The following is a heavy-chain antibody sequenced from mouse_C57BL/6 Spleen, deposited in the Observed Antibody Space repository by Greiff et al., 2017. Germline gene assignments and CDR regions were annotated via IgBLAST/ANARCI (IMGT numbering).Heavy chain of an antibody. CDR1: GFTITDYY. V-gene: IGHV14-4*01. Sequence: EVQLQQSGAELVRPGASVKLSCTASGFTITDYYMHWVKQRPGQGLEWIGWIDPENGDTDYASKFQGKATITADTSSNTAYLQLSSLTSEDTAVYYCTASGTDDWGQGTTVTVSS. CDR2: IDPENGDT. J-gene: IGHJ2*01. D-gene: IGHD3-2*02. CDR3: TASGTDD.